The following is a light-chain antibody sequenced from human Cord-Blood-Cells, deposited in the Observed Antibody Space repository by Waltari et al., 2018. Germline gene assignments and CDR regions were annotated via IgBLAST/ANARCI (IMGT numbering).Light chain of an antibody. V-gene: IGLV2-14*01. CDR3: SSYTSSSTWV. Sequence: QSALTHPPSVSGSPGQSITIPCTGTSSDIGGYNDVPWYQQHPGNAPKLWIYDVSNRPSGVSNRFSGSKSGNTASLTISGLQAEDEADYYCSSYTSSSTWVFGGGTKLTVL. J-gene: IGLJ3*02. CDR2: DVS. CDR1: SSDIGGYND.